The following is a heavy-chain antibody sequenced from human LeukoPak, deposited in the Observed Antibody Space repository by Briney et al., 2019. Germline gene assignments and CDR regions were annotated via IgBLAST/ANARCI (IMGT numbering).Heavy chain of an antibody. V-gene: IGHV4-4*02. Sequence: SGTLSLTCAVSGGSISSSNWWSWVRQPPGKGLEWIGEIYHSGSTNYNPSLKSRVTISVDKSKNQFSLKLSCVTAADTAVYYCARDRGDIVVVVAATPYGMDVWGQGTTVTVSS. J-gene: IGHJ6*02. D-gene: IGHD2-15*01. CDR3: ARDRGDIVVVVAATPYGMDV. CDR2: IYHSGST. CDR1: GGSISSSNW.